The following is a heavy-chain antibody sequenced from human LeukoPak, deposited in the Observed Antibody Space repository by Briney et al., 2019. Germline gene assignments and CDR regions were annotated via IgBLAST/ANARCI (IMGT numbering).Heavy chain of an antibody. V-gene: IGHV4-34*01. CDR3: ARGGYCSSTSCRSFDY. CDR2: INHSGST. CDR1: GGSFSGYY. Sequence: PSETLSLTCAVYGGSFSGYYWSWIRQPPGKGLEWIGEINHSGSTNYNPSLKSRVTISVDTSKNQFSLKLSSVTAADTAVYYCARGGYCSSTSCRSFDYWGQGTQVTVSS. J-gene: IGHJ4*02. D-gene: IGHD2-2*01.